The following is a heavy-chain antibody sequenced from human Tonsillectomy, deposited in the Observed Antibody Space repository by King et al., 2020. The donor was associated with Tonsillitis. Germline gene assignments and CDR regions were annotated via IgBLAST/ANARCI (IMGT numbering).Heavy chain of an antibody. Sequence: QLVQSGPEVKKPGASVKVSCKASGYTFTKYYINWVRQAPGQGLEWMGLINPSSGTTNYAQNVQGRVTMTRDTSTSTVYMELRSLRSDDTAVYYCAGLGNRIRQVFVPFWGQGTLVTVSS. V-gene: IGHV1-46*01. CDR3: AGLGNRIRQVFVPF. D-gene: IGHD2-2*01. CDR2: INPSSGTT. J-gene: IGHJ4*02. CDR1: GYTFTKYY.